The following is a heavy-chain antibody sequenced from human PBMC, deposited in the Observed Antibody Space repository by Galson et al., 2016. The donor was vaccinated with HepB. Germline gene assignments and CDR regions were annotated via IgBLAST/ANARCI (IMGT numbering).Heavy chain of an antibody. V-gene: IGHV3-53*04. D-gene: IGHD3-3*01. Sequence: ASGFTVSSNYMTWVRQDPGKGLEWVSVIYSGGSTFYADSVKGRFTIYRHNSQNTLYLQMDSLRVEDTAVYYCICELGVVIRRHYWGQGTLVTVSS. CDR3: ICELGVVIRRHY. J-gene: IGHJ4*02. CDR2: IYSGGST. CDR1: GFTVSSNY.